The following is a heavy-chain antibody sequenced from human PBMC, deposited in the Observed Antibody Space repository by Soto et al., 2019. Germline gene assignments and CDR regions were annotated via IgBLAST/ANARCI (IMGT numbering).Heavy chain of an antibody. V-gene: IGHV3-48*01. CDR3: ARDFDFWSGYYYYMDV. Sequence: EVQLVESGGGLVQPGGSLRLSCAASGFTFSSYSMNWVRQAPGKGLEWVSYISRSSSTIYYADSVKGRLTISRDNAKSSLYLQMNSLRAEDTAVYYCARDFDFWSGYYYYMDVWGKGTTVTVSS. CDR1: GFTFSSYS. CDR2: ISRSSSTI. D-gene: IGHD3-3*01. J-gene: IGHJ6*03.